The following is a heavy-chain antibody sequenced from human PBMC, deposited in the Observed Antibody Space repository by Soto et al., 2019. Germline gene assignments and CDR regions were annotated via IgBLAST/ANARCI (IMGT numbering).Heavy chain of an antibody. CDR3: ARPVRLMYNWNYFGWFDP. CDR1: GGSISSGGYY. J-gene: IGHJ5*02. CDR2: IYYSGST. V-gene: IGHV4-31*03. D-gene: IGHD1-7*01. Sequence: PSETLSLTCTVSGGSISSGGYYWSWIRQHPGKGLEWIGDIYYSGSTYYNPSLKSRVTISVDTSKNQFSLKLSSVTAADTAVYYCARPVRLMYNWNYFGWFDPWGQGTLVTVSS.